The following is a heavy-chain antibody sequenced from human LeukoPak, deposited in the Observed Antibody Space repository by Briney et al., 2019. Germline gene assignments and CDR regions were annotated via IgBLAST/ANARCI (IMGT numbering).Heavy chain of an antibody. V-gene: IGHV3-23*01. CDR3: ANSAVVVAATHYYYYYYMDV. J-gene: IGHJ6*03. CDR1: GFTFSSYG. D-gene: IGHD2-15*01. Sequence: PGGSLRLSCAASGFTFSSYGMSWVRQAPGKGLEWVSAISGSGGSTYYADSVKGRFTISRDNSKNTLYLQMNSLRAEDTAVYYCANSAVVVAATHYYYYYYMDVWGKGTTVTISS. CDR2: ISGSGGST.